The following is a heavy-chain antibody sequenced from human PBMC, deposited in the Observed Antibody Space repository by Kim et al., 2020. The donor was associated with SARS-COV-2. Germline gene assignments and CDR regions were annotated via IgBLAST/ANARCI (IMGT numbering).Heavy chain of an antibody. CDR1: GFTFSSYW. D-gene: IGHD6-19*01. V-gene: IGHV3-7*03. Sequence: GGSLRLSCAASGFTFSSYWMSWVRQAPGKGLEWVANIKQDGSEKYYVDSVKGRFTISRDNAKNSLYLQMNSLRAEDTAVYYCARDPYDPRGGYSSGPDYWGQGNLVTVSS. CDR3: ARDPYDPRGGYSSGPDY. CDR2: IKQDGSEK. J-gene: IGHJ4*02.